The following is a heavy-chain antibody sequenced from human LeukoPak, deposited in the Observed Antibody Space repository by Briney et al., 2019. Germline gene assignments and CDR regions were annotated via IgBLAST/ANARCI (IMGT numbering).Heavy chain of an antibody. CDR1: GFIFSNYA. CDR2: IYSGGST. D-gene: IGHD1-26*01. V-gene: IGHV3-53*01. CDR3: ASSGNYYPYLLDY. Sequence: QPGGSLRLSCAVSGFIFSNYAMNWVRQAPGKGLEWVSVIYSGGSTYYADSVKGRFTISRDNSKNTLYLQMNSLRAEDTAVYYCASSGNYYPYLLDYWGQGTLVTVSS. J-gene: IGHJ4*02.